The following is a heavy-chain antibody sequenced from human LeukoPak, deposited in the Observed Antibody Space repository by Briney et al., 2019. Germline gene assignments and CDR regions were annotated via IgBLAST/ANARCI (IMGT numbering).Heavy chain of an antibody. CDR1: GFTFSSYG. Sequence: GGSLRLSCAASGFTFSSYGMHWVRQAPGKGLEWVAFIRYDGSNKYYADSVKGRFTISRDNSRNTLYLQMNSLRAEDTAVYYCAKATYYYDSSGYSDYWGQGTLVTVSS. CDR2: IRYDGSNK. CDR3: AKATYYYDSSGYSDY. J-gene: IGHJ4*02. V-gene: IGHV3-30*02. D-gene: IGHD3-22*01.